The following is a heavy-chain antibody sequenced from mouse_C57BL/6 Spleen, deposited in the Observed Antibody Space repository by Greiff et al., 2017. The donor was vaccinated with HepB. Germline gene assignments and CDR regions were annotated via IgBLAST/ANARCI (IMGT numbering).Heavy chain of an antibody. CDR1: GFTFSDYG. D-gene: IGHD4-1*01. Sequence: DVMLVESGGGLVKPGGSLKLSCAASGFTFSDYGMHWVRQAPEKGLEWVAYISSGSSTIYYADTVKGRFTISRDNAKNTLFLQMTSLRSEDTAMYYGARRGTGTFAMDYWGQGTSVTVSS. V-gene: IGHV5-17*01. CDR2: ISSGSSTI. J-gene: IGHJ4*01. CDR3: ARRGTGTFAMDY.